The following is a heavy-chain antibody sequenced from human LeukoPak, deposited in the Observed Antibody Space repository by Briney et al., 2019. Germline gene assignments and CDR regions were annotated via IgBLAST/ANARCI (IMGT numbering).Heavy chain of an antibody. CDR2: IYYSGGT. Sequence: KSSETLSLTCTVSGGSISSYYWSWIRQPPGKGLEWIGYIYYSGGTNYNPSLRSRVTISVDTSKNQFSLKLSSVTAADTAVYYCARVSARDGYNLDYWGQGTLVTVSS. D-gene: IGHD5-24*01. CDR1: GGSISSYY. V-gene: IGHV4-59*01. CDR3: ARVSARDGYNLDY. J-gene: IGHJ4*02.